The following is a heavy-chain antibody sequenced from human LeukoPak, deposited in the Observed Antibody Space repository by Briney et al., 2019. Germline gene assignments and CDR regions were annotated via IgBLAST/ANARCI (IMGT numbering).Heavy chain of an antibody. CDR1: GFTFSTYA. D-gene: IGHD4-17*01. V-gene: IGHV3-23*01. Sequence: GGSLRLSCVASGFTFSTYAMNWVRQAPGKGLEWVSAISGNGDSTYYADSVKGRFTISRDNSKNTLYLQMNSLRAEDTAVYYCAKDSKDNYDYGDYVLDFDYWGQGTLVTVSS. CDR2: ISGNGDST. J-gene: IGHJ4*02. CDR3: AKDSKDNYDYGDYVLDFDY.